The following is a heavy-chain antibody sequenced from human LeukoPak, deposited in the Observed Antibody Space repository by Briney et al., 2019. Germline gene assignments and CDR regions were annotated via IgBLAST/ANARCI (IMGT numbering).Heavy chain of an antibody. V-gene: IGHV3-53*01. Sequence: GGSLRLSCAASGFTVSSNYMSWVRQAPGKGLEWVSVIYSGGSTYYADSVKGRFTISRDNSKNTLYPQMNSLRAEDTAVYYCARGWYSSSWSALDYWGQGTLVAVSS. D-gene: IGHD6-13*01. CDR3: ARGWYSSSWSALDY. J-gene: IGHJ4*02. CDR1: GFTVSSNY. CDR2: IYSGGST.